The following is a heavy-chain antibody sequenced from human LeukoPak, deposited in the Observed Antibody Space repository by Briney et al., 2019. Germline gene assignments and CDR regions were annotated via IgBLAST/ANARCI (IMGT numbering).Heavy chain of an antibody. J-gene: IGHJ4*02. Sequence: ASVKVSCKASGYTFTSYYIHWVRQPPGQGLEWVGIINPSGGSTSYAQKFQGRVTMTRDMSTSTVYMELSSLRSEDTAVYYCARVGSSSSVGAGESRFDYWGQGTLVTVSS. V-gene: IGHV1-46*01. CDR3: ARVGSSSSVGAGESRFDY. CDR1: GYTFTSYY. D-gene: IGHD6-6*01. CDR2: INPSGGST.